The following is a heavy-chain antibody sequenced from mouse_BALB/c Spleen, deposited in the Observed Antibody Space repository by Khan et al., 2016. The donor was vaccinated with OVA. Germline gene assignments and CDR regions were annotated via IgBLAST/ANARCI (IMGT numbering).Heavy chain of an antibody. V-gene: IGHV9-3-1*01. Sequence: QIQLVQSGPELKTPGETVKISCKASGFTFTNYGMNWVKQSPGKGLKWMGWINTYNGEPTYTDDFKGRFAFSLDTSATTAYLQINNLKNEDTSTDYCARGYDGSHYAMDYWGQGTSVTVSS. CDR1: GFTFTNYG. J-gene: IGHJ4*01. D-gene: IGHD1-1*01. CDR2: INTYNGEP. CDR3: ARGYDGSHYAMDY.